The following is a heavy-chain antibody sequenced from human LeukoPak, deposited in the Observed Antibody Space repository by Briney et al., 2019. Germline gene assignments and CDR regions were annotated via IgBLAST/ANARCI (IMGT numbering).Heavy chain of an antibody. CDR1: GGSLSDYY. CDR3: ARAGVGWLVQVGYFDY. V-gene: IGHV4-59*01. Sequence: PSETLSLTCTVSGGSLSDYYWTWVRQPPGKGLEWIGYIYYSGSTNYNPSLKSRVTISVDTSKTQFSLKLTSVTAADTAVYYCARAGVGWLVQVGYFDYWGQGTLVTVSS. CDR2: IYYSGST. D-gene: IGHD6-19*01. J-gene: IGHJ4*02.